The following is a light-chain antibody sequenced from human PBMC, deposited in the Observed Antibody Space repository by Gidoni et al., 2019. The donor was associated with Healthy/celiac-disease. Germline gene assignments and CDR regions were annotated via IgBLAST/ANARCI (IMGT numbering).Light chain of an antibody. CDR1: QSVSSN. Sequence: EIVMTQSPATLSVSPGERATLSCRASQSVSSNLAWYQQKPGQAPRLLIYGASTRATGIPARFSGSVSGTEFTLTISSLKSEDFAVYYCQQYNNWPNTFGQGTKLEIK. V-gene: IGKV3-15*01. CDR3: QQYNNWPNT. J-gene: IGKJ2*01. CDR2: GAS.